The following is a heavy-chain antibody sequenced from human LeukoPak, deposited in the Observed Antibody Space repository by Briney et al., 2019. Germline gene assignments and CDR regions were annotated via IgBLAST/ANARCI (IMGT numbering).Heavy chain of an antibody. J-gene: IGHJ4*02. CDR2: FDPEDGET. V-gene: IGHV1-24*01. Sequence: ASVTVSCKVSGYTLTELSMHWVRQAPGKGLEWMGGFDPEDGETIYAQKFQGRVTMTRDTSTHTVYMELSTLRSDDTAVYYCARLLLYGAGNWAFDYWGQGTLVTVSS. D-gene: IGHD3-10*01. CDR3: ARLLLYGAGNWAFDY. CDR1: GYTLTELS.